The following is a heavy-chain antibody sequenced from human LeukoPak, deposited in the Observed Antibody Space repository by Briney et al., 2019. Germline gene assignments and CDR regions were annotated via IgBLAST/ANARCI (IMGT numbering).Heavy chain of an antibody. Sequence: GGSLRLSCVVSGFTFSSDWMTWVRQAPGKGLEWVANIKEDGSESYYVDSVKGRFTISRDNAKNSLYLQMNSLRAEDTAVYYCARDDPAMVIWGQGTLVTVSS. V-gene: IGHV3-7*03. CDR3: ARDDPAMVI. J-gene: IGHJ4*02. CDR1: GFTFSSDW. D-gene: IGHD5-18*01. CDR2: IKEDGSES.